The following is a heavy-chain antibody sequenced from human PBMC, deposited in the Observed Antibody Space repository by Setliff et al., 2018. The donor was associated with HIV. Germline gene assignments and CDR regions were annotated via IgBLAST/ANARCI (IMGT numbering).Heavy chain of an antibody. D-gene: IGHD6-19*01. J-gene: IGHJ5*01. CDR1: GGTFSSYA. V-gene: IGHV1-69*05. CDR2: IIPIYGTA. Sequence: KASGGTFSSYAISWVRQAPGQGLEWMGGIIPIYGTANYAQKFQCRVTITTDESTSTAYMDLSSLRSEDTAVYYCARDSGVSSGWKNWFDSWGQGTLVTVSS. CDR3: ARDSGVSSGWKNWFDS.